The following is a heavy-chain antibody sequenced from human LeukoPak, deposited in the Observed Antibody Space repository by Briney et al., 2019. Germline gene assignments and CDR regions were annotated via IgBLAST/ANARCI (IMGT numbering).Heavy chain of an antibody. CDR2: ISFDGSNK. Sequence: GGSLRLSCAASGFTFSSYTIHWVRQPPGKGLEWVAVISFDGSNKYYTDSVKGRFTISRDNSKNTLYLQMNSLRAEDTAVYYCAREELGSSLGFDPWGQGTLVTVSS. V-gene: IGHV3-30-3*01. CDR3: AREELGSSLGFDP. J-gene: IGHJ5*02. CDR1: GFTFSSYT. D-gene: IGHD3-16*01.